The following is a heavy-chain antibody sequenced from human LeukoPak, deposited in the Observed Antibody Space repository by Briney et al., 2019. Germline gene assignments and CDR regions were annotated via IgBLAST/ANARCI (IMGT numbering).Heavy chain of an antibody. CDR3: ARGTYYDFWSGYPTPNYYYYMDV. V-gene: IGHV4-59*01. CDR1: GGSISSYY. CDR2: IYYSGST. Sequence: SETLSLTCTVSGGSISSYYWSWIRQPPGKGLEWIGYIYYSGSTNYNPSLKSRVTISVDTSKNQFSLKLSSVTAADTAVYYCARGTYYDFWSGYPTPNYYYYMDVWGKGTTVTVSS. J-gene: IGHJ6*03. D-gene: IGHD3-3*01.